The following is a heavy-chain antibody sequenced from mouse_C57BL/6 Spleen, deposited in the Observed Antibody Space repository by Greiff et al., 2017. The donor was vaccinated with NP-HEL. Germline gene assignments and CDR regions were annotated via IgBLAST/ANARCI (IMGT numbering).Heavy chain of an antibody. D-gene: IGHD1-1*01. Sequence: VQLQQSGPVLVKPGASVKMSCKASGYTFTDYYMNWVKQSHGKSLEWIGVINPYNGGTSYNQKFKGKATLTVDKSSSTAYMELNSLTSEDSAVYYCATPFTVVAHYYAMDYWGQGTSVTVSS. CDR3: ATPFTVVAHYYAMDY. CDR1: GYTFTDYY. CDR2: INPYNGGT. J-gene: IGHJ4*01. V-gene: IGHV1-19*01.